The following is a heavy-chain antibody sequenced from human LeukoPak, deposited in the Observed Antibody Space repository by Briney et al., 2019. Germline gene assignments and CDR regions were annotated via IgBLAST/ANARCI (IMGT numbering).Heavy chain of an antibody. CDR1: GLTVSSNC. CDR2: IYSGGST. J-gene: IGHJ4*02. D-gene: IGHD3-22*01. Sequence: GGSLRLSCAASGLTVSSNCMSWVRQAPGQGLDWVAVIYSGGSTYYAGSVKGRFIISRDNSRNTLDLQMNSLRAEDTAVYYCARVTLRNHDRSGYSWTIDYWGQGILVTVSS. V-gene: IGHV3-53*01. CDR3: ARVTLRNHDRSGYSWTIDY.